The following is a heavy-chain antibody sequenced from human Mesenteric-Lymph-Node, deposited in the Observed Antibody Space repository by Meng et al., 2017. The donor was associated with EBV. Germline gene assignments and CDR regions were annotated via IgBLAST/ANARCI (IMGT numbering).Heavy chain of an antibody. CDR1: GFTFSRHG. CDR2: IWSDGSKK. J-gene: IGHJ6*02. V-gene: IGHV3-33*01. CDR3: AASRDIHAMDV. D-gene: IGHD6-6*01. Sequence: GRLGGSGGGVVQPGRSLTLSCAASGFTFSRHGMHWVRQAPGKGLEWVTIIWSDGSKKFYVDSVMGRFTISRDNSKNTVSLQMNSLRAEDTAVYYCAASRDIHAMDVWGQGTLVTVSS.